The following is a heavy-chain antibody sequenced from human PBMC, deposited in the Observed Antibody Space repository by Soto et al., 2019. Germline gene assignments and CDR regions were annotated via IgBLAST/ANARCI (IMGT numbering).Heavy chain of an antibody. J-gene: IGHJ1*01. CDR1: GFSLSTSGVG. Sequence: QITLKESGPTLVKPTQTLTLTCTFSGFSLSTSGVGVGWIRQPPGKALEWLALIYWNDDKRYSPSLKSRLTITKDTSKNQVVLTMTNMDPVDTATYYCAHRRWLLEYFQHWGQGTLVTVSS. V-gene: IGHV2-5*01. CDR2: IYWNDDK. D-gene: IGHD3-22*01. CDR3: AHRRWLLEYFQH.